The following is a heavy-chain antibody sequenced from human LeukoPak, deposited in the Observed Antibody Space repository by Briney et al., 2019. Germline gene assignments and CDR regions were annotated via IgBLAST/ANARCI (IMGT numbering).Heavy chain of an antibody. D-gene: IGHD3-22*01. CDR3: ANFYYDSSGYYLFDY. Sequence: GGSLRLSCAASGFTFSDYYMSWIRQAPGKGLEWVSYISSSGSTIYYADSVKGRFTISRDNAKNSLYLQMNSLRAEDTAVYYCANFYYDSSGYYLFDYWGQGTLVTVSS. CDR2: ISSSGSTI. J-gene: IGHJ4*02. CDR1: GFTFSDYY. V-gene: IGHV3-11*01.